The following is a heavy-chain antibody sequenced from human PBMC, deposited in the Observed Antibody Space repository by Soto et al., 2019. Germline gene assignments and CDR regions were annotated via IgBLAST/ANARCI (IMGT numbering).Heavy chain of an antibody. D-gene: IGHD1-26*01. Sequence: EMQLLESGGGLVQPGGSLRLSCAASGFTFSSYAMSWFRQAPGKGLEWVSAISGSGGSTCYADSVKGRFTISRDNSKNTLYLEMNSLRAEDTAVYYCAKGASGSYLQYYFDYWGQGTLVTVSS. CDR1: GFTFSSYA. CDR2: ISGSGGST. V-gene: IGHV3-23*01. CDR3: AKGASGSYLQYYFDY. J-gene: IGHJ4*02.